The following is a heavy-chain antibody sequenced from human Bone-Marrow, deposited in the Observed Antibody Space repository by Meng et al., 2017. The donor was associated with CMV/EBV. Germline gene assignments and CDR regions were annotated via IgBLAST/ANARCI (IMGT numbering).Heavy chain of an antibody. V-gene: IGHV4-4*07. J-gene: IGHJ6*02. CDR1: GGSISSYY. D-gene: IGHD3-3*01. Sequence: SETLSLTCTVSGGSISSYYWSWIRQPAGKGLEWIGRIYTSGSTNYNPSLKSRVTMSVDTSKNQFSLKLSSVTAADTAVYCCARDRKDFWSGYYTGRDYYYGMDVWGQGTTVTVSS. CDR2: IYTSGST. CDR3: ARDRKDFWSGYYTGRDYYYGMDV.